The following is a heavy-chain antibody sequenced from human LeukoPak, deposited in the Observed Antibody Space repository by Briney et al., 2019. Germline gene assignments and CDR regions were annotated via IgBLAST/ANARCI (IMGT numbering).Heavy chain of an antibody. V-gene: IGHV3-30*01. CDR1: GFTFSSYA. CDR3: ARDHTLEWLEYYYYYMDV. Sequence: PGGSLRLSCAASGFTFSSYAMHWVRQAPGKGLEWVAVISYDGSNKYYADSVKGRFTISRDNSKNTLYLQMNSLRAEDTAVYYCARDHTLEWLEYYYYYMDVWGKGTTVTVSS. D-gene: IGHD3-3*01. CDR2: ISYDGSNK. J-gene: IGHJ6*03.